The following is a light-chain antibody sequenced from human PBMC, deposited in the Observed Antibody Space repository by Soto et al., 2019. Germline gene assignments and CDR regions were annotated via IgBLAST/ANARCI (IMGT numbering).Light chain of an antibody. V-gene: IGKV1-39*01. J-gene: IGKJ2*01. Sequence: DIQMTQSPSSLSASVGDRVTITCRASQSITGYLNWYQQKPGKAPKLLIYAASSLQSGVTSRFSGSVSGTDFTLTISSLQRDDFATYFCQQSLGIPYTFGQGTRLETK. CDR3: QQSLGIPYT. CDR1: QSITGY. CDR2: AAS.